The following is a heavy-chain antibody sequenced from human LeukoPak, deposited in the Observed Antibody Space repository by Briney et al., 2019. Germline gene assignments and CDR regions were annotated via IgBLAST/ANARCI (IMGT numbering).Heavy chain of an antibody. V-gene: IGHV4-39*07. Sequence: PSETLSLTCTVSGGSISSSSYYWGWIRQPPGKGLEWIGSIYYSGSTYYNPSLKSRVTISVDTSKNQFSLKLSSVTAADTAVYYCARDRSVPAAFDYWGQGTLVTVSS. CDR1: GGSISSSSYY. CDR3: ARDRSVPAAFDY. D-gene: IGHD2-2*01. J-gene: IGHJ4*02. CDR2: IYYSGST.